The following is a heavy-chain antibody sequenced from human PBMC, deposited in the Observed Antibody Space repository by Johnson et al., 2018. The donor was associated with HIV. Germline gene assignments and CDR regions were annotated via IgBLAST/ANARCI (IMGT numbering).Heavy chain of an antibody. CDR1: GFTFSPYW. Sequence: VQLVESGGGLMQPGGSLRLSCAASGFTFSPYWMHWVRQAPGQGLVWVSRTISDVSSAIYTASVTGRFTISRDNSKNTLYLQMNSLRAEDTAVYYCAREWDPRTPDAFDIWGQGTMVTVSS. J-gene: IGHJ3*02. CDR3: AREWDPRTPDAFDI. CDR2: TISDVSSA. V-gene: IGHV3-74*01. D-gene: IGHD1-26*01.